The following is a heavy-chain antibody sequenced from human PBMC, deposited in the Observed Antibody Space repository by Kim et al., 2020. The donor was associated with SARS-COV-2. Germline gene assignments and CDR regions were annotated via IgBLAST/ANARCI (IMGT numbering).Heavy chain of an antibody. V-gene: IGHV4-34*01. D-gene: IGHD5-12*01. Sequence: SETLSLTCAVYGGSFSGYYWSWIRQPPGKGLEWIGEINHSGSTHYNPSLKSRVTISVDTSKNQFSLKLSSVTAADTAVYYCARDRLGWLQFHYYGMDVWGQGNTVTVSS. CDR1: GGSFSGYY. J-gene: IGHJ6*02. CDR2: INHSGST. CDR3: ARDRLGWLQFHYYGMDV.